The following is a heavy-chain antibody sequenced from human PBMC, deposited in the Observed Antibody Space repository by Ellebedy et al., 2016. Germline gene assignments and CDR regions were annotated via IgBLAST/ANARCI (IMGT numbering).Heavy chain of an antibody. CDR1: GFSVSSNY. CDR2: IYAGGST. J-gene: IGHJ4*02. V-gene: IGHV3-66*01. CDR3: AKDRWPLRMRYFFDS. Sequence: GGSLRLSCVVSGFSVSSNYLSWVRQAPGKGLEWVSVIYAGGSTFYADSVKGRFTISRDNSMNTLYLQMNSLRPEDAAVYYCAKDRWPLRMRYFFDSWGQGILVIVSS. D-gene: IGHD2/OR15-2a*01.